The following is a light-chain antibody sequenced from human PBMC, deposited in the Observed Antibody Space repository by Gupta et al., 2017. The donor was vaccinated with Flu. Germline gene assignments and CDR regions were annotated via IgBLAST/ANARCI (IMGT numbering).Light chain of an antibody. CDR1: QSISSY. CDR2: AAS. CDR3: QQSYSTHT. V-gene: IGKV1-39*01. Sequence: SPSSLSASVGDRVTITCRASQSISSYLNWYQQKPGKAPKLLIYAASRWQSGVPSRFSGSGSGTDFTLTISRLQPEDFATYYCQQSYSTHTFGQGTKVEIK. J-gene: IGKJ1*01.